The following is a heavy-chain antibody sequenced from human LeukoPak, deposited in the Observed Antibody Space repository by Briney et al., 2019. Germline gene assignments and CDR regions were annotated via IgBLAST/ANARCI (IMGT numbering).Heavy chain of an antibody. Sequence: GGSLRLSCAASGFTFRNHGMHWVRQAPGKGLEWVAVVWYDGNNKYYEDSVKGRFSVSRDNSNNMLYLQMNSLRVEDTAVYYCARWGDGKRSDHWGQGTLVAVS. V-gene: IGHV3-33*01. CDR3: ARWGDGKRSDH. CDR2: VWYDGNNK. D-gene: IGHD2-21*02. J-gene: IGHJ4*02. CDR1: GFTFRNHG.